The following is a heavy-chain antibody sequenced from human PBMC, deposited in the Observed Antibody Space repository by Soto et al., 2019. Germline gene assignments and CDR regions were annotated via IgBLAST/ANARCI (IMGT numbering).Heavy chain of an antibody. CDR2: IYYRGNT. V-gene: IGHV4-30-4*01. CDR3: ARDSTLRTLGMDV. J-gene: IGHJ6*02. CDR1: GGSISSGDYY. Sequence: QVQLQESGPGLVKPSQTLSLTCTVSGGSISSGDYYWSWIRQPPGKGLEWIGYIYYRGNTYYNPSLKSRVTISLDTSKNQFSLKLSSVTAADTAVYYCARDSTLRTLGMDVWGQGTTVTVSS. D-gene: IGHD4-17*01.